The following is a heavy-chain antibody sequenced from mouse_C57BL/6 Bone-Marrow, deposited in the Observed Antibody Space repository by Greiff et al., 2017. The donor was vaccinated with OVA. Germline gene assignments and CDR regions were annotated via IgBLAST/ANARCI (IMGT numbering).Heavy chain of an antibody. CDR2: IYPGSGNT. Sequence: QVQLQQSGAELVRPGASVKLSCKASGYTFTDYYINWVKQRPGQGLEWIARIYPGSGNTYYNEKFKGKATLTAEKSSSTAYMQLSSLTSEDSAVYFCARILLGRYYFDYWGQGTTLTVSS. CDR3: ARILLGRYYFDY. V-gene: IGHV1-76*01. CDR1: GYTFTDYY. D-gene: IGHD4-1*01. J-gene: IGHJ2*01.